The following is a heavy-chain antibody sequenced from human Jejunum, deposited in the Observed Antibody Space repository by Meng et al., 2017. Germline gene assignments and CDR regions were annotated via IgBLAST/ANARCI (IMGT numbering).Heavy chain of an antibody. CDR2: MDYRGST. CDR1: GDSIRSGEYF. D-gene: IGHD2-2*01. CDR3: ARGELLWDY. J-gene: IGHJ4*02. V-gene: IGHV4-30-4*01. Sequence: QLQLQESGPDPVKPSQILSLTCTVSGDSIRSGEYFWSWIRQPPGKGLEWIGYMDYRGSTFYNPSLKSRVTISVDTSKNQFSLKLSSVTAADTAVYFCARGELLWDYWGQGTLVTVSS.